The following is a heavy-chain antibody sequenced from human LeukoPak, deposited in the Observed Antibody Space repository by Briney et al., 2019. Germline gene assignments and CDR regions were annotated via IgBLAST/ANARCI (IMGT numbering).Heavy chain of an antibody. Sequence: ASVKVSCKASGYTFTSYDFNWVRQATGQRPGWMGWMSPNSGDTGYAQKFQDRVTMTRNTSISTAYMELSSLGSDDTAVYYCARGPPNWGYDYWGPGTLVTVSS. J-gene: IGHJ4*02. CDR3: ARGPPNWGYDY. CDR2: MSPNSGDT. D-gene: IGHD7-27*01. CDR1: GYTFTSYD. V-gene: IGHV1-8*01.